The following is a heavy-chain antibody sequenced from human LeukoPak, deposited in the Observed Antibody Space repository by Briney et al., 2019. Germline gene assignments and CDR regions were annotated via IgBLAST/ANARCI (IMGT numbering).Heavy chain of an antibody. CDR3: ASRRGPGYSSSWYAGY. CDR1: GFTFSSYS. CDR2: ISSSSSYI. V-gene: IGHV3-21*01. Sequence: GGSLRLSCAASGFTFSSYSMNWVRQAPGKGLEWVPSISSSSSYIYYADSVKGRFTISRDNAKNSLYLQMNSLRAEDTAVYYCASRRGPGYSSSWYAGYWGQGTLVTVSS. D-gene: IGHD6-13*01. J-gene: IGHJ4*02.